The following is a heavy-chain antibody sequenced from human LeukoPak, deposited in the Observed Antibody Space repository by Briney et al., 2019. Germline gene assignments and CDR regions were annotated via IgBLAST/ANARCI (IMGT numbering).Heavy chain of an antibody. V-gene: IGHV4-30-2*01. CDR1: GGSISSGGYY. CDR2: IYHSGST. Sequence: SQTLSLTCTVSGGSISSGGYYWSCIRQPPGKGLECIGYIYHSGSTNYNPSLKSRVTISVDTSKNQFSLKLSSVTAADTAVYYCARGDRYYHGSGSYSVFDYWGQGTLVTVSS. CDR3: ARGDRYYHGSGSYSVFDY. J-gene: IGHJ4*02. D-gene: IGHD3-10*01.